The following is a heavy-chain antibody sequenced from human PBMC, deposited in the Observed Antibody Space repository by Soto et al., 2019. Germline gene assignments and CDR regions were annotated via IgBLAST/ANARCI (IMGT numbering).Heavy chain of an antibody. CDR2: IDYYATNI. V-gene: IGHV3-23*05. CDR3: VSWVSAHLDK. CDR1: GFTVDNG. J-gene: IGHJ4*02. Sequence: GSLGLSCATSGFTVDNGMTWVRQTPGKGLEWVSSIDYYATNIHYADSVKGRFTISRDKARNTVALQMSNLRAEDTALYYCVSWVSAHLDKWGLGTLVTVSS. D-gene: IGHD2-8*01.